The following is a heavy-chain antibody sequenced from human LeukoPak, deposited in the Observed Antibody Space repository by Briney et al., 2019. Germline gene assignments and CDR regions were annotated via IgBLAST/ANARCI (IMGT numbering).Heavy chain of an antibody. V-gene: IGHV3-48*04. CDR3: ARERDSGYDGIDY. CDR2: ISSSGSSI. J-gene: IGHJ4*02. Sequence: PGGSLRLSCAASGFTFSSYAMSWVRQAPGKGLEWVSYISSSGSSIYYADSVKGRFTISRDNAKNSLYLQLNSLRAEDTAVYYCARERDSGYDGIDYWGQGTLVTVSS. D-gene: IGHD5-12*01. CDR1: GFTFSSYA.